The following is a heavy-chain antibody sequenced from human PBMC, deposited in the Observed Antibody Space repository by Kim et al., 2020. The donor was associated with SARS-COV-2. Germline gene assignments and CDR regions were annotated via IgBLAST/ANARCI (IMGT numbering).Heavy chain of an antibody. CDR2: INPSGGST. Sequence: ASVKVSCKASGYTFTSYYMHWVRQAPGQGLEWMGIINPSGGSTSYAQKFQGRVTMTRDTSTSTVYMELSSLRSEDTAVYYCATETTRFLRAFDIWGQGTMVTVSS. D-gene: IGHD4-17*01. V-gene: IGHV1-46*01. CDR1: GYTFTSYY. J-gene: IGHJ3*02. CDR3: ATETTRFLRAFDI.